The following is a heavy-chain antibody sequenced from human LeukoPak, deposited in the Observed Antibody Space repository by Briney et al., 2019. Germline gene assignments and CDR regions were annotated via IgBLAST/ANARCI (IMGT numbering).Heavy chain of an antibody. Sequence: GGSLRLSCAASGFTFSSYAMSWVRQAPGKGLEWVSAISGSGGSTYYADSVKGRFTISRDNSKNTLYLQMNSLRAEDTAVYYCAKASVGGLGYYDSSGYYYAFYYFDYWGQGTLVSVSS. D-gene: IGHD3-22*01. CDR3: AKASVGGLGYYDSSGYYYAFYYFDY. CDR2: ISGSGGST. CDR1: GFTFSSYA. V-gene: IGHV3-23*01. J-gene: IGHJ4*02.